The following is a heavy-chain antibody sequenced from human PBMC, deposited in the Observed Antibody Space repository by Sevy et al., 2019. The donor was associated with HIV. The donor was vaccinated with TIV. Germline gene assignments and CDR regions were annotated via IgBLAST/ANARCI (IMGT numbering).Heavy chain of an antibody. CDR3: ARARDIVVVPAASYGMDV. CDR2: IIPIFGTA. CDR1: GGTFSSYA. Sequence: ASVKVSCKASGGTFSSYAISWVRQAPGQGLEWMGGIIPIFGTANYAQKFQGRVTITADESMSTAYMELSSLRSEDTAVYYCARARDIVVVPAASYGMDVWGQGTTVTVSS. D-gene: IGHD2-2*01. J-gene: IGHJ6*02. V-gene: IGHV1-69*13.